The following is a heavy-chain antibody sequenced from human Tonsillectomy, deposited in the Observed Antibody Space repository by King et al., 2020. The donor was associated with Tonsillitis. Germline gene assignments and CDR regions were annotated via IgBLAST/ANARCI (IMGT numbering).Heavy chain of an antibody. Sequence: VQLVESGGGVVQPGRSLRLSCAASGFTFSSYAMHWVRQAPGKGLEWVAVISYDGSNKYYADSVKGRFTISRDNSKNTLYLQMNSLRAEDTAVYYCARDCGVTHAFDIWGQGTMVTVSS. CDR3: ARDCGVTHAFDI. D-gene: IGHD2-21*02. CDR1: GFTFSSYA. V-gene: IGHV3-30*04. CDR2: ISYDGSNK. J-gene: IGHJ3*02.